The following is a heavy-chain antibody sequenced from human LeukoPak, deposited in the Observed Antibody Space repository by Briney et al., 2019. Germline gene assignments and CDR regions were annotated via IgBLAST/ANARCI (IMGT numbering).Heavy chain of an antibody. CDR2: IIPIFGTA. CDR1: GGTFSSYA. D-gene: IGHD6-19*01. CDR3: ARDGFLRGWSSLNYYYYMDV. Sequence: ASVKVSCKASGGTFSSYAISWVRQAPGQGLEWMGGIIPIFGTANYAQKFQGRVTITADKSTSTAYMELSSLRSEDTAVYYCARDGFLRGWSSLNYYYYMDVWGKGTTVTVSS. J-gene: IGHJ6*03. V-gene: IGHV1-69*06.